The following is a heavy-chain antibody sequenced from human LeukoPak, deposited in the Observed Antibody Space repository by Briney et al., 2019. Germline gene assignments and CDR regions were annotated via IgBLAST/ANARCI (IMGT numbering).Heavy chain of an antibody. CDR2: IYYSGST. D-gene: IGHD5-12*01. J-gene: IGHJ4*02. Sequence: SETLSLTCTVSGGSITSYWSWIRQPPGKGLEWIGYIYYSGSTNYNPSLKSRVTMSIDTSKNQFSLKLSSVTAADTAVYYCARGVGYVGLDYWGQGTLVTVSS. V-gene: IGHV4-59*01. CDR3: ARGVGYVGLDY. CDR1: GGSITSY.